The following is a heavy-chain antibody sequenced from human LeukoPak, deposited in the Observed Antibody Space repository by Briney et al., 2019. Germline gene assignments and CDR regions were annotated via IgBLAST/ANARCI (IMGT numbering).Heavy chain of an antibody. Sequence: GESLKISRKGSGYSFTSYWIGWVRQMPGKGLEWMGIIYPGDSDTRYSPSFQGQVTISADKSISTAYLQWSSLKASDTAMYYCARRGGSSTSYYYYGMDVWGQGTTVTVSS. CDR2: IYPGDSDT. CDR3: ARRGGSSTSYYYYGMDV. V-gene: IGHV5-51*01. J-gene: IGHJ6*02. D-gene: IGHD2-2*01. CDR1: GYSFTSYW.